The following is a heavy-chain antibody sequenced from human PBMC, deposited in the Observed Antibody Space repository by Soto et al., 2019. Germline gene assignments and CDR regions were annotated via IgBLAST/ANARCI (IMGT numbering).Heavy chain of an antibody. CDR2: ISYDGSNK. Sequence: QVQLVESGGGVVQPGRSLRLSCAASGFTFSSYGMHWVRQAPGKGLEWVAVISYDGSNKYYADSVKGRFTISRDNSKNTLYLQMNSLRAEDSAVYYCARLKWELLVSGGADYWGHGTLVTVSS. CDR1: GFTFSSYG. D-gene: IGHD1-26*01. V-gene: IGHV3-30*03. CDR3: ARLKWELLVSGGADY. J-gene: IGHJ4*01.